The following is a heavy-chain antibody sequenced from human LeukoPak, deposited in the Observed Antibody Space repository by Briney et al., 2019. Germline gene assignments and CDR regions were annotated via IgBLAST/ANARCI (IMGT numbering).Heavy chain of an antibody. CDR3: APGGHYDSSGYY. D-gene: IGHD3-22*01. Sequence: GGSLRLSCAASGFTFSSYTMSWVRQAPGKGLEWVSTITTSDGNTYYADSVKGRFTISRDNSKNTLYLQMNSLRAEDTAVYYCAPGGHYDSSGYYWGQGTLVTVSS. J-gene: IGHJ4*02. CDR2: ITTSDGNT. CDR1: GFTFSSYT. V-gene: IGHV3-23*01.